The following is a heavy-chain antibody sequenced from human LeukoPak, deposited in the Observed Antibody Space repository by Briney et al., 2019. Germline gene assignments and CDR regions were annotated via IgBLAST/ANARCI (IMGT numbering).Heavy chain of an antibody. CDR1: GFIFSSYG. CDR2: IWYDGSVK. V-gene: IGHV3-33*06. CDR3: AKDARVRDWNYAQYYHYMDV. J-gene: IGHJ6*03. Sequence: GGSLRLSCAASGFIFSSYGMHWVRQAPGKGLEWVAVIWYDGSVKYYADSVKGRFTVSRDNYKKTLYLQMDSLRAEDTAVYYCAKDARVRDWNYAQYYHYMDVWGKGTTVTVSS. D-gene: IGHD1-7*01.